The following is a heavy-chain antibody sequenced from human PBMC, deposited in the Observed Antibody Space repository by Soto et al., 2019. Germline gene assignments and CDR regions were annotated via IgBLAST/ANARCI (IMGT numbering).Heavy chain of an antibody. CDR1: GGSVINDY. Sequence: QVQLQESGPGLVKPSETLSLTCSVSGGSVINDYWSWIRQPPGKGLEWIGYIYYSGTTKYSPSLRRRVTISVDTSKNQFSLELNSVTAADTAVYFCARGGWYVDFWGQGILVTVSS. V-gene: IGHV4-59*02. D-gene: IGHD3-22*01. CDR3: ARGGWYVDF. CDR2: IYYSGTT. J-gene: IGHJ4*02.